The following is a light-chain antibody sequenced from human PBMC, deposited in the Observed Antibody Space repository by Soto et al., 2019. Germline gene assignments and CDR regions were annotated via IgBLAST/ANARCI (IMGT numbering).Light chain of an antibody. CDR2: AAS. V-gene: IGKV1-12*01. Sequence: DIQMTQSPSSVSASVGDRVTISCRARQGVTTWLAWYQQKPGRAPKLLIYAASTLQSGVPSRFSGSGSGTDFTLTISSLQPEDFATYYCQQATSFPRTFGQGTKVDIK. J-gene: IGKJ1*01. CDR1: QGVTTW. CDR3: QQATSFPRT.